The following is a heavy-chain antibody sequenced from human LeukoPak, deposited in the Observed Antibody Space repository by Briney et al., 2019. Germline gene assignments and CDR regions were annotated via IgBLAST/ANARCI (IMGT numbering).Heavy chain of an antibody. J-gene: IGHJ5*02. CDR3: ARDGPITIFGVVSARFFDP. Sequence: GGSLRLSCAASGFTFSSYSMNWVRQAPGKGLEWVSSIGSSSSYIYYADSVKGRFTISRDNAKNSLYLQMNSLRAEDTAVYYCARDGPITIFGVVSARFFDPWGQGTLVTVSS. CDR1: GFTFSSYS. CDR2: IGSSSSYI. D-gene: IGHD3-3*01. V-gene: IGHV3-21*01.